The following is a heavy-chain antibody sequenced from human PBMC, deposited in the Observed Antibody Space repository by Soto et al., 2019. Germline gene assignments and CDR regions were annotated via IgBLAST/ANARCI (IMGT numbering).Heavy chain of an antibody. J-gene: IGHJ4*02. Sequence: SETLSLTCTVSGGSISSGDCYWSWIRQPPGKGLEWIGYIYYSGSTYYNPSLKSRVTISVDTSKNQFSLELSSVTAADTAVYYCARYYDSSGYYDNWGQGTLVTV. D-gene: IGHD3-22*01. CDR3: ARYYDSSGYYDN. CDR2: IYYSGST. CDR1: GGSISSGDCY. V-gene: IGHV4-30-4*01.